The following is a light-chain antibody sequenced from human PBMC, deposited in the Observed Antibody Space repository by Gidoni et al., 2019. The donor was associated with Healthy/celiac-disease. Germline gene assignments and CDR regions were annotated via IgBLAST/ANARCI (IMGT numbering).Light chain of an antibody. CDR1: NIGSKS. J-gene: IGLJ3*02. V-gene: IGLV3-21*04. CDR3: QVWDSSSDHRV. Sequence: YVLTQPPSVSVVPGKTARITCGGNNIGSKSVHWYQQKPGQAPVLVIYYDSDRPSGIPERFSGSNSGNTATLTISRVEAGDEADYYCQVWDSSSDHRVFGGGTKLTVL. CDR2: YDS.